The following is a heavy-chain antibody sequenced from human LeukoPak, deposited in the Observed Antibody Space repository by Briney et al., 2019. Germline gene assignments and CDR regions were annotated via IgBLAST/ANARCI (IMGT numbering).Heavy chain of an antibody. CDR3: ARDRGYSSSWFYYYYYMDV. J-gene: IGHJ6*03. CDR1: GYTFTGYY. Sequence: ASVKVSCKASGYTFTGYYMHWVRQAPGQGLEWMGWINPNSGGTNYAQKFQGRVTMTRDTSISTAYMELSRLRSDDTVVYYCARDRGYSSSWFYYYYYMDVWGKGTTVTISS. V-gene: IGHV1-2*02. CDR2: INPNSGGT. D-gene: IGHD6-13*01.